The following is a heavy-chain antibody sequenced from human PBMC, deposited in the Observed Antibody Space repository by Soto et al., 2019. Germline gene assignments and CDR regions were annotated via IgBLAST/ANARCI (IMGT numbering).Heavy chain of an antibody. CDR2: ITSDSATS. CDR3: ARTPVGPTELDY. CDR1: GFTFSSFS. Sequence: EVQLVESGGGLVQPGGSLRLSCAASGFTFSSFSMNWVRQVPGKGLEWVSYITSDSATSYYADSVEGRFTISRDNAKNSLHLHMNSLRDEDTAIYYCARTPVGPTELDYWGQGTLVTVSS. V-gene: IGHV3-48*02. D-gene: IGHD1-26*01. J-gene: IGHJ4*02.